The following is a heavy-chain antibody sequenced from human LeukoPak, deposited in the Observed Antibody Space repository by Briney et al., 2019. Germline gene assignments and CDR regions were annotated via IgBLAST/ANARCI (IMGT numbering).Heavy chain of an antibody. CDR2: ISYDGSNK. Sequence: GGSLRLSCAASGFTFSSYAMHWVRQAPGKGLEWVAVISYDGSNKYYADSVKGRFTISRDNSKNTLYLQMNSLGAEDTAVYYCARGVYSGYEIDYWGQGTLVTVSS. D-gene: IGHD5-12*01. J-gene: IGHJ4*02. CDR3: ARGVYSGYEIDY. V-gene: IGHV3-30*04. CDR1: GFTFSSYA.